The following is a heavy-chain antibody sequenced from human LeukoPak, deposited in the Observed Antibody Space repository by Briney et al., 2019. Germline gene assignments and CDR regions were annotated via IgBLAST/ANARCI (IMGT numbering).Heavy chain of an antibody. V-gene: IGHV3-64*01. D-gene: IGHD3-22*01. Sequence: PGGSLRLSCASSGFTFSSYAMHWVRQAPGKGLEYVSAISSNGGSTYYANSVKGRFTMSRDNSKNTLYLQMNSLRAEDTAVYYCARDPPTTYYYDSSGYYYFSYWGQGTLVTVFS. CDR3: ARDPPTTYYYDSSGYYYFSY. CDR1: GFTFSSYA. J-gene: IGHJ4*02. CDR2: ISSNGGST.